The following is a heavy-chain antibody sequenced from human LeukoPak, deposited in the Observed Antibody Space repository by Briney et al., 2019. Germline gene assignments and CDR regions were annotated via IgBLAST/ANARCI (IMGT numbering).Heavy chain of an antibody. J-gene: IGHJ5*02. D-gene: IGHD3-10*01. Sequence: TSETLSLTCIVSGGSISSSNYYWGWIRQPPGKGLEWIGSIYYSGSTYHNPSLKSRVTISVDTSKNQFSLKLSSVTAADTAVYYCARGGYYGSGNDFRFDPWGQGTLVTVSS. V-gene: IGHV4-39*07. CDR2: IYYSGST. CDR1: GGSISSSNYY. CDR3: ARGGYYGSGNDFRFDP.